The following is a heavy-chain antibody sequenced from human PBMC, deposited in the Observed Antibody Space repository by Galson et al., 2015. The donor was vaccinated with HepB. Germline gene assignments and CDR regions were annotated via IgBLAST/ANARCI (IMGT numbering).Heavy chain of an antibody. CDR3: ARDVRYAFEM. CDR1: GYTFTRNG. Sequence: SGYTFTRNGISWVRQAPGQGLEWMGWISTNSGNTYYAQKFQDRLIMTTERSTSTAYMELRSLTSDDTAFYYCARDVRYAFEMWGQGTMVTVS. V-gene: IGHV1-18*01. J-gene: IGHJ3*02. D-gene: IGHD3-10*02. CDR2: ISTNSGNT.